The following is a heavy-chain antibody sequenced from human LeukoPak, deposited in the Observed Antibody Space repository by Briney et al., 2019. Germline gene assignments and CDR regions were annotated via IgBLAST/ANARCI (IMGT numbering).Heavy chain of an antibody. V-gene: IGHV1-8*03. CDR1: GYTFTSYD. CDR3: ARTLERRWFDP. CDR2: MNPNSGNT. Sequence: ASVKVSCKASGYTFTSYDINWVRQATGQGLERMGWMNPNSGNTGYAQKFQGRVTITRNNSISTAYMELSSLRSKDTAVYYCARTLERRWFDPWGQGNLVTVSS. D-gene: IGHD1-1*01. J-gene: IGHJ5*02.